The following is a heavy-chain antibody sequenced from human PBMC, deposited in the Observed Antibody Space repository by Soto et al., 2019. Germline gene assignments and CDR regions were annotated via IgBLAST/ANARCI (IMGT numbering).Heavy chain of an antibody. CDR3: ARVTVATGGWFDP. J-gene: IGHJ5*02. CDR1: GGSISSYY. V-gene: IGHV4-59*01. Sequence: SETLSLTCTVSGGSISSYYLSWIRQPPGKGLEWIGYIYYSGSTNYNPSLKSRVTISVDTSKNQFSLKLSSVTAADTAVYYCARVTVATGGWFDPWGQGTLVTVSS. CDR2: IYYSGST. D-gene: IGHD4-4*01.